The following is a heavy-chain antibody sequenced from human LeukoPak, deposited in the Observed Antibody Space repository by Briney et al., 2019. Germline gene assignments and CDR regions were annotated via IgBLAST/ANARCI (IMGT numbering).Heavy chain of an antibody. CDR3: ARGDLYSSGWYDY. CDR1: GFTFSSYS. J-gene: IGHJ4*02. CDR2: ISSSSSYI. D-gene: IGHD6-19*01. Sequence: PGGSLRLSCAASGFTFSSYSMSWVRQAPGKGLEWVSSISSSSSYIYYADSVKGRFTISRDNAKNSLYLQMNSLRAEDTAVYYCARGDLYSSGWYDYWGQGTLVTVSS. V-gene: IGHV3-21*01.